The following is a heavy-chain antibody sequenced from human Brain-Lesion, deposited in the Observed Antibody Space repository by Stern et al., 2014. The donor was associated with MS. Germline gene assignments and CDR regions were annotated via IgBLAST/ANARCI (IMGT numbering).Heavy chain of an antibody. Sequence: QVQLVQSGGGVVQPGGSLKLSCAASGFTFNTNGMHWVRQAPGKGLEWVAMISYDGNSKYYTDSVKGRFTISRDTSKNTLYLEMNSLRPEDTAVYYCAKDRNGGGWYNHFDSWGQGTLVTISS. CDR2: ISYDGNSK. J-gene: IGHJ5*01. V-gene: IGHV3-30*18. CDR1: GFTFNTNG. D-gene: IGHD6-19*01. CDR3: AKDRNGGGWYNHFDS.